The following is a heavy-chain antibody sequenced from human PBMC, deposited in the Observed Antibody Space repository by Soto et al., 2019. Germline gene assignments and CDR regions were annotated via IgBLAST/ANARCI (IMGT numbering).Heavy chain of an antibody. J-gene: IGHJ5*02. D-gene: IGHD6-13*01. V-gene: IGHV4-31*03. CDR2: IYYSGNT. Sequence: QVQLQESGPGLVKPSQTLSLTCIVSGGSISSNDFYWSWIRQHPGKGLEWIGYIYYSGNTYYNPALKSRVTILVDTSKNQFSLKVSSVTAADTAVYCARLSGSWQSWFDPWGQGTLVTVSS. CDR3: ARLSGSWQSWFDP. CDR1: GGSISSNDFY.